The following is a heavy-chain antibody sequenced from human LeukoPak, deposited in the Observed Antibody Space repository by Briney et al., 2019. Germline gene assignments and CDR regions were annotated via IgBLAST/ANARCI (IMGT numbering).Heavy chain of an antibody. D-gene: IGHD3-22*01. CDR1: GFTFDDYG. CDR3: ARDYYDSSGYYYFDY. CDR2: INLNVGSP. Sequence: PGGSLRLSCAASGFTFDDYGMSWVRQAPGKGLEWVSGINLNVGSPAYAASVKARFTISRDNAKNSLYLQMNSLRAEDTALYYCARDYYDSSGYYYFDYWGQGTLVTVSS. J-gene: IGHJ4*02. V-gene: IGHV3-20*04.